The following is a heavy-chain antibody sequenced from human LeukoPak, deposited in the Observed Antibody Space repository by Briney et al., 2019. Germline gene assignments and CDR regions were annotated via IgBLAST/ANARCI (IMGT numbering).Heavy chain of an antibody. V-gene: IGHV3-11*04. CDR1: GFTFSDYY. D-gene: IGHD3-10*01. CDR2: ISSSSSTI. Sequence: GGSLRLSCAASGFTFSDYYMSWIRQAPGKGLEWVSYISSSSSTIYYADSVKGRFTISRDNAKNSLYLQMNSLRAEDTAVYYCASLRVTMVRGKDYFDYWGQGTLVTVSS. J-gene: IGHJ4*02. CDR3: ASLRVTMVRGKDYFDY.